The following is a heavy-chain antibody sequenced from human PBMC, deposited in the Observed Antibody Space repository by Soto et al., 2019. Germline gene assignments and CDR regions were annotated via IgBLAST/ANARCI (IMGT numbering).Heavy chain of an antibody. CDR2: IWYDGSNK. Sequence: GGSLRLSCAASGFTFSSYGMHWVRQAPGKGLEWVAVIWYDGSNKYYADSVKGRFTISRDNSKNTLYLQMNSLRAEDTAVYYCARDPSFIAVAGNRVPTGMDVWGQGTTVTVSS. CDR1: GFTFSSYG. J-gene: IGHJ6*02. V-gene: IGHV3-33*01. D-gene: IGHD6-19*01. CDR3: ARDPSFIAVAGNRVPTGMDV.